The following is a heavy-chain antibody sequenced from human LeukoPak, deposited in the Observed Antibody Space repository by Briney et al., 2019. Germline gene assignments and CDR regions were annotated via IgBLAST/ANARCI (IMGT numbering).Heavy chain of an antibody. CDR3: ARSSGSYPLDY. J-gene: IGHJ4*02. V-gene: IGHV3-64*01. CDR2: ISSNGGST. CDR1: GFTFSSYA. D-gene: IGHD1-26*01. Sequence: GGSLRLSCAAAGFTFSSYAMHWVRQAPGKGLEYVSAISSNGGSTYYANSVKGRFTISRDNSKNTLYLQMGSLRAEDMAVYYCARSSGSYPLDYWGQGTLVTVSS.